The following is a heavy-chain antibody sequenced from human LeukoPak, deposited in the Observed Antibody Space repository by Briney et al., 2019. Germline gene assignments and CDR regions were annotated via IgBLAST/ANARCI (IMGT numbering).Heavy chain of an antibody. J-gene: IGHJ4*02. D-gene: IGHD1-26*01. CDR1: GFTFNNYG. Sequence: GRSLRLSCAASGFTFNNYGMHWVRQAPGKGLEWVAVISYDGNDKKFADSVKGRFTISRDNSKKTLYLQMNSLRAEDTAVYYCAKDRDLGGSSYYFDYWGQGTLVTVSS. CDR2: ISYDGNDK. V-gene: IGHV3-30*18. CDR3: AKDRDLGGSSYYFDY.